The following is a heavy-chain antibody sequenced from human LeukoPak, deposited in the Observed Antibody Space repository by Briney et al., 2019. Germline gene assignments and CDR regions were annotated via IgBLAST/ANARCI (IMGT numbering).Heavy chain of an antibody. D-gene: IGHD3-3*01. CDR2: MNPNSGNT. CDR1: GGTFSSYA. CDR3: ARGRSGYYKGGDY. Sequence: EASVKVSCKASGGTFSSYAISWVRQATGQGLEWMGWMNPNSGNTGYAQKFQGRVTMTRNTSISTAYMELSSLRSEDTAVYYCARGRSGYYKGGDYWGQGTLVTVSS. V-gene: IGHV1-8*02. J-gene: IGHJ4*02.